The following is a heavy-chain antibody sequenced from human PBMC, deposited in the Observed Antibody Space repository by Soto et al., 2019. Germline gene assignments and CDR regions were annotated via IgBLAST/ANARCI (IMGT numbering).Heavy chain of an antibody. V-gene: IGHV3-21*01. D-gene: IGHD4-4*01. CDR2: ISSSSTYM. J-gene: IGHJ5*02. CDR1: GFTFSSYT. CDR3: ARDLGVATVTNPWFDP. Sequence: GGSLRLSCAASGFTFSSYTMNWVRQAPGMGLEWVSSISSSSTYMYYADSVKGRFTISRDNAKNSLYLQMNSLRAEDTAIYYCARDLGVATVTNPWFDPWGLGSLVTVSS.